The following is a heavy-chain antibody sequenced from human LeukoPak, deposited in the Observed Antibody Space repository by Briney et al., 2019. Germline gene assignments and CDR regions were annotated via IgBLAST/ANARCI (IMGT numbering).Heavy chain of an antibody. J-gene: IGHJ3*02. V-gene: IGHV3-48*01. Sequence: PGGSLRLSCAASGFTFSSYSMNWVRQAPGKGLEWVSYISSSSSTIYYADSVKGRFTISRDNAKNSLYLQMNSLRAEDTAVYYCAKDSGWTTVTQFAFDIWGRGTMVTVSS. CDR3: AKDSGWTTVTQFAFDI. D-gene: IGHD4-17*01. CDR2: ISSSSSTI. CDR1: GFTFSSYS.